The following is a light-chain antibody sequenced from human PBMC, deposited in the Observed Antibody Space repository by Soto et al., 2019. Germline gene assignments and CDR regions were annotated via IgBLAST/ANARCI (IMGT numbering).Light chain of an antibody. Sequence: QSALTQPASVFGSPGQSITISCTGTSSDVATYNLVSWYQQRPGTAPQLIIYEVTKRPSGVSTRFSGSQSGNTASLTISGLQADDEADYYCCSRVFGGGTKLTVL. CDR1: SSDVATYNL. J-gene: IGLJ3*02. CDR2: EVT. CDR3: CSRV. V-gene: IGLV2-23*02.